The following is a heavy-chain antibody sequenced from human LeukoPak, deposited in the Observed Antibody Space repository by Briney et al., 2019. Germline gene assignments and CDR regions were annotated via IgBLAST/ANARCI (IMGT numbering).Heavy chain of an antibody. D-gene: IGHD3-10*01. Sequence: ASVNVSCKASGYTFTSYAMNWVRQAPGQRLEWMGWINTNTGNPTYAQGFTGRFVFSLDTSVSTAYLQISSLKAEDTAVYYCASSLRGVITFDAFDIWGQGTMVTVSS. CDR1: GYTFTSYA. CDR2: INTNTGNP. CDR3: ASSLRGVITFDAFDI. V-gene: IGHV7-4-1*02. J-gene: IGHJ3*02.